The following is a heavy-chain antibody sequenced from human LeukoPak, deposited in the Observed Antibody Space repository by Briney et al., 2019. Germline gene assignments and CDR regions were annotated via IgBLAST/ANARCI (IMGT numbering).Heavy chain of an antibody. CDR3: PRTRGGDC. D-gene: IGHD2-15*01. CDR2: ISSSGSTI. Sequence: SLRLSCAAWGFTFSSYSMNGVHQAPGRGLEGGSHISSSGSTISYEDSVKGRFTISRDTANNLLYLQMTSLRAEDKAVYYCPRTRGGDCWGQGTLVTVSS. J-gene: IGHJ4*02. V-gene: IGHV3-48*01. CDR1: GFTFSSYS.